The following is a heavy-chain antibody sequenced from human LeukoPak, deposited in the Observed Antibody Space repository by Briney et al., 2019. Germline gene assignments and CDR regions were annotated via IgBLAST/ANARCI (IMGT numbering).Heavy chain of an antibody. CDR2: VSGGGGSA. J-gene: IGHJ4*02. Sequence: GGSLRLSCVASGFTFSGYAMSWVRQAPGKGLEWVSAVSGGGGSAYYADSVKGRFTISSDNSKNTLYLQTNSLKVEDTAVSFCAKIGDYDFWSGPNAGHFDYWGQGTLVTVSS. D-gene: IGHD3-3*01. CDR1: GFTFSGYA. CDR3: AKIGDYDFWSGPNAGHFDY. V-gene: IGHV3-23*01.